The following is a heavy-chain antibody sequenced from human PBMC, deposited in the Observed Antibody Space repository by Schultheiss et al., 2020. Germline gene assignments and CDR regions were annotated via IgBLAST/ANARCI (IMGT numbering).Heavy chain of an antibody. Sequence: GESLKISCAASGFTFSDYYMSWIRQAPGKGLEWVSYISSSGSTIYYADSVKGRFTISRDNSKNTLYLQMNSLRAEDTAVYYCAKRAHDYGDYEGGFDPWGQGTLVTVSS. CDR1: GFTFSDYY. V-gene: IGHV3-11*04. CDR2: ISSSGSTI. J-gene: IGHJ5*02. D-gene: IGHD4-17*01. CDR3: AKRAHDYGDYEGGFDP.